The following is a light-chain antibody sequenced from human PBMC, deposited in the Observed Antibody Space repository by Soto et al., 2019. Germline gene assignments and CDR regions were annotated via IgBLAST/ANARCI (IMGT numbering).Light chain of an antibody. CDR3: QQYNDWPLT. CDR1: QSVSNS. Sequence: EIVLTQSPSTLSWSAGERVTLSCGASQSVSNSLAWYQQKPGQPPRLLIYGAFTRATGIPARFSGTGSGTEVNLTISSLQPEDFALYYCQQYNDWPLTFGQGTKVDIK. CDR2: GAF. V-gene: IGKV3-15*01. J-gene: IGKJ1*01.